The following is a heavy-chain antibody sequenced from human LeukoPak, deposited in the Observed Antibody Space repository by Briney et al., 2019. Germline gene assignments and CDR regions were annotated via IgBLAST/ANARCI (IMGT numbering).Heavy chain of an antibody. V-gene: IGHV3-9*01. J-gene: IGHJ4*02. CDR1: GFTFDDYA. CDR3: AKDIGRAVEGYFDY. CDR2: VSWNSGSI. Sequence: GRSLRLSCAASGFTFDDYAMHWVRQAPGKGLEWVSGVSWNSGSIGYADSVKGRFTISRDNAKNSLYLQMNSLRAEDTALYYCAKDIGRAVEGYFDYWGQGTLVTVSS. D-gene: IGHD6-19*01.